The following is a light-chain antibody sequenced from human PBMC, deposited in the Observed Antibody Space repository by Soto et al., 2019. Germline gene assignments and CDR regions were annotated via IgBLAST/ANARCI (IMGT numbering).Light chain of an antibody. Sequence: ILMTQSPATLSVSPGERATLSCRASQSVSNNLAWYQQKPGQAPRLLIYDASTRATGIPARFSGSGSGTEFTLPFSGLQSADFAVYYCQQYNTWPPWTFGQGTKVEIK. CDR2: DAS. CDR3: QQYNTWPPWT. V-gene: IGKV3-15*01. CDR1: QSVSNN. J-gene: IGKJ1*01.